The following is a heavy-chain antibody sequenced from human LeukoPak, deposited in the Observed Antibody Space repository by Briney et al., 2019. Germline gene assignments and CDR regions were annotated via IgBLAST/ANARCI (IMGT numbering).Heavy chain of an antibody. V-gene: IGHV3-30*18. CDR3: AKDRYSYAFEYFDS. CDR1: GFTFSSYG. J-gene: IGHJ4*02. CDR2: ISNDGSKK. D-gene: IGHD5-18*01. Sequence: GGSLRLSCAASGFTFSSYGMHWVRQAPGKGLEWVAVISNDGSKKYSADSVKSRFTISRDNSKNTLYLQMNSLRAEDTAVYYCAKDRYSYAFEYFDSWGQGTLVTVSS.